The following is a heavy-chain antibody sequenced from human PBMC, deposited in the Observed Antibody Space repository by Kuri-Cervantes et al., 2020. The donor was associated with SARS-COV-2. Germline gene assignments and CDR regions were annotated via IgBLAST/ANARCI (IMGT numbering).Heavy chain of an antibody. CDR2: ISYDGSNK. CDR3: AKDQPRITIFGVVNDDAFDI. CDR1: GFTFSSYG. D-gene: IGHD3-3*01. J-gene: IGHJ3*02. V-gene: IGHV3-30*18. Sequence: LSLTCAASGFTFSSYGMHWVRQAPGKGLEWVAVISYDGSNKYYADSVKGRFTISRDNSKNTLYLQMNSLRAEDTAVYYCAKDQPRITIFGVVNDDAFDIWGQGTMVTVSS.